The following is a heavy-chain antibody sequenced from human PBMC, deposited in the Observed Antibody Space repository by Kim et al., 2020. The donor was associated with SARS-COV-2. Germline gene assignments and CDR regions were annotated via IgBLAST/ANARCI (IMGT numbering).Heavy chain of an antibody. CDR3: AIETSRTGNYWDY. V-gene: IGHV3-15*01. Sequence: GGSLRLSCAVSGFSFSGAWMSWVRRAQGKGLEWVARIKSRTDGETTDYAAPVKGRFAISRDDSKDTLFLQMNSLKTEDTAVYYCAIETSRTGNYWDYWGRGTLVTVSS. CDR1: GFSFSGAW. J-gene: IGHJ4*02. D-gene: IGHD2-8*02. CDR2: IKSRTDGETT.